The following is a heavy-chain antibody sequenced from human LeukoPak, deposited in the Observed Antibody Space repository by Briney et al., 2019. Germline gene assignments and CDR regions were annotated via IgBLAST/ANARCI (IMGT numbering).Heavy chain of an antibody. CDR3: AKDLGLSNYHYYYYYMDV. CDR1: GFTFSSYW. V-gene: IGHV3-23*01. D-gene: IGHD4/OR15-4a*01. Sequence: GGSLRLSCAASGFTFSSYWMSWVRQAPGKGLEWVSAISGSGGSTYYADSVKGRFTISRDNSKNTLYLQMNSLRAEDTAVYYCAKDLGLSNYHYYYYYMDVWGKGTTVTVSS. J-gene: IGHJ6*03. CDR2: ISGSGGST.